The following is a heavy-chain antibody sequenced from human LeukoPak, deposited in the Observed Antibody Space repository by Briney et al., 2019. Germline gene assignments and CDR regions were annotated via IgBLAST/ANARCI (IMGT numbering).Heavy chain of an antibody. D-gene: IGHD6-19*01. Sequence: SETLSLTCAVYGGSFSGYYWSWIRQPPGKGLEWIGEINHSGSTNYNPSLKSRVTISVDTSKNQFSLKLSSVTAADTAVYYCASSGIAVAGTWFDYWDQGTLVTVSS. J-gene: IGHJ4*02. CDR1: GGSFSGYY. V-gene: IGHV4-34*01. CDR2: INHSGST. CDR3: ASSGIAVAGTWFDY.